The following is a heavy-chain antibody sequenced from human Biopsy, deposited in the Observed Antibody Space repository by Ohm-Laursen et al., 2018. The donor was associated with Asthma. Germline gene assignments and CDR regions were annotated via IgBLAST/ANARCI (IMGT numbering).Heavy chain of an antibody. CDR3: ASSIAVADSDAFDI. D-gene: IGHD6-19*01. CDR2: ISAYNGNT. Sequence: VSSVKVSCKSSGYTFTSYGISWVRQAPGQGLEWMGWISAYNGNTNYAQKLQGRVTMTTDTSTSTAYMELSSLRSEDTAVYYCASSIAVADSDAFDIWGQGTMVTVSS. V-gene: IGHV1-18*04. CDR1: GYTFTSYG. J-gene: IGHJ3*02.